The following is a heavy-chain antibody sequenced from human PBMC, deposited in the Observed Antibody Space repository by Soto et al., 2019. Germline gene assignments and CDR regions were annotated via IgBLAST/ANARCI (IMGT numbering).Heavy chain of an antibody. Sequence: GGSLRLACAASGFTLDDYAMHWVRQAPGKGLEWVSGISWNSGSIGYADSVKGRFTISRDNAKNSLYLQMNSLRAEDTALYYCAKATLYCSGGSCSRYYFDYWGQGTLVTVSS. CDR2: ISWNSGSI. CDR1: GFTLDDYA. D-gene: IGHD2-15*01. V-gene: IGHV3-9*01. CDR3: AKATLYCSGGSCSRYYFDY. J-gene: IGHJ4*02.